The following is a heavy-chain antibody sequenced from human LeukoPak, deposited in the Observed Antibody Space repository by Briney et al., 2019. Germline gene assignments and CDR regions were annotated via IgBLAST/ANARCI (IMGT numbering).Heavy chain of an antibody. CDR3: AARPGGDYYDSSGYYFDY. CDR1: GFTFSSYV. Sequence: PGGSLRLSCAASGFTFSSYVMSWVRQAPGKGLEWVSAISGSGGSTYYADSVEGRFTISRDNSKNTLYLQMHSLRAEDTAVYYCAARPGGDYYDSSGYYFDYWGQGTLVTVSS. J-gene: IGHJ4*02. V-gene: IGHV3-23*01. CDR2: ISGSGGST. D-gene: IGHD3-22*01.